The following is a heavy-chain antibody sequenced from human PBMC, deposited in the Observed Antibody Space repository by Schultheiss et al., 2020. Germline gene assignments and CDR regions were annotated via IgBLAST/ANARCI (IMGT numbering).Heavy chain of an antibody. Sequence: GGSLRLSCAASGFTFSSYAMSWVRQAPGKGLEWVSAISGSGGSTYYADSVKGRFTISRDNSKNTLYLQMNSLRAEDTAVYYCAKETLNYYDSSGYGPRWYYYYYMDVWGKGSTGTVSS. V-gene: IGHV3-23*01. D-gene: IGHD3-22*01. CDR2: ISGSGGST. CDR1: GFTFSSYA. J-gene: IGHJ6*03. CDR3: AKETLNYYDSSGYGPRWYYYYYMDV.